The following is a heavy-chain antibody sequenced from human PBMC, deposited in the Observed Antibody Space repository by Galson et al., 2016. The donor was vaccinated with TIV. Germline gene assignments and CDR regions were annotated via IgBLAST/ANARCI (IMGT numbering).Heavy chain of an antibody. V-gene: IGHV1-46*03. Sequence: SVKVSCKASGYTFTRYYMHWMRQAPGQGLEWMGVIDPSGGSTTYAQKFQGRVTMTRDTSTSTVYMELRSLTSEDTAVYYCATYGSGRQASFDFWGQGTLVTVSS. D-gene: IGHD3-10*01. CDR3: ATYGSGRQASFDF. CDR2: IDPSGGST. J-gene: IGHJ4*02. CDR1: GYTFTRYY.